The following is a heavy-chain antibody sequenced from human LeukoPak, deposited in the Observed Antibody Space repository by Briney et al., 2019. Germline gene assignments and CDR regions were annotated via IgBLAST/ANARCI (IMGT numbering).Heavy chain of an antibody. D-gene: IGHD5-24*01. Sequence: GASVKVSCKASGYTFTNYYIHWVRQAPGQGLGWMGIINPGGRSTSYAQKFQGRVTMTRDTSTSTVYMELSSLRSEDTAVYYCAREIGPIQLHLWGSAFDYWGQGTLVTVSS. CDR3: AREIGPIQLHLWGSAFDY. CDR2: INPGGRST. CDR1: GYTFTNYY. J-gene: IGHJ4*02. V-gene: IGHV1-46*01.